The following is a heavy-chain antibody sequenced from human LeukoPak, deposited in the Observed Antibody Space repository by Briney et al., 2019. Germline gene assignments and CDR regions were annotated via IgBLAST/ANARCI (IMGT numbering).Heavy chain of an antibody. CDR3: ASTTRVATIGFHYYYYYYMDV. CDR1: GGTFSSYA. V-gene: IGHV1-69*06. J-gene: IGHJ6*03. D-gene: IGHD5-12*01. CDR2: IIPIFGTA. Sequence: GSSVKVSCKASGGTFSSYAISWVRQAPGQGLEWMGGIIPIFGTANYAQKFQGRVTITADKSTSTAYMELSSLRSEDTAVYYCASTTRVATIGFHYYYYYYMDVWGKGTTVTVSS.